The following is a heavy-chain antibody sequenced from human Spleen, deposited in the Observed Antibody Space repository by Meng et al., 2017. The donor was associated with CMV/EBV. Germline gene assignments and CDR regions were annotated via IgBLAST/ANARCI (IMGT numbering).Heavy chain of an antibody. J-gene: IGHJ4*02. CDR2: IIPIFGTA. CDR3: AREGVVGTTIYFDY. CDR1: GGNFSNYG. V-gene: IGHV1-69*05. Sequence: ASGGNFSNYGVNWVRQAPGQGLEWMGGIIPIFGTANYAQKFQGRVTITTDESTTTAYMELSSLRSDDTAVYYCAREGVVGTTIYFDYWGQGTLVTVSS. D-gene: IGHD1-1*01.